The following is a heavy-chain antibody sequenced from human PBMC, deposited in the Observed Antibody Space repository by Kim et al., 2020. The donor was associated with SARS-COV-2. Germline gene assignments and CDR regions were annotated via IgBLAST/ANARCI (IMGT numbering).Heavy chain of an antibody. CDR3: ARDGSIVVVPAARNYYYYGMDV. J-gene: IGHJ6*02. CDR2: ISSSSSTI. Sequence: GGSLRLSCAASGFTFSSYSMNWVRQAPGKGLEWVSYISSSSSTIYYADSVKGRFTISRDNAKNSLYLQMNSLRDEDTAVYYCARDGSIVVVPAARNYYYYGMDVWGQGTTVTVSS. CDR1: GFTFSSYS. D-gene: IGHD2-2*01. V-gene: IGHV3-48*02.